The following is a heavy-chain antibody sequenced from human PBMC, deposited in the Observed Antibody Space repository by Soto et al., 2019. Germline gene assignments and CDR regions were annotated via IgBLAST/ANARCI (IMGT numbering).Heavy chain of an antibody. CDR3: ARDVAPYSSSSKYQGDAFDI. CDR1: GYTFTSYG. CDR2: ISAYNGNT. V-gene: IGHV1-18*01. D-gene: IGHD6-13*01. J-gene: IGHJ3*02. Sequence: QVQLVQSGAEVKKPGASVKVSCKASGYTFTSYGISWVRQAPGQGLEWMGWISAYNGNTNYAQKLQGRVTMTTDTSTSTAYMELRSLRSDDTAVYYCARDVAPYSSSSKYQGDAFDIWGQGTMVTVSS.